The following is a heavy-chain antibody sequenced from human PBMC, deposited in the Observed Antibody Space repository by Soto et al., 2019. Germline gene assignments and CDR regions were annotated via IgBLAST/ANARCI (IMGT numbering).Heavy chain of an antibody. Sequence: GGSLRLSCAASGFTFSSYWMSWVRQAPGKGLEWVANIKQDGSEKYYVDSVKGRFTISRDNAKNSLYPQMNSLRAEDTAVYYCAREGSTVTAYYYYMDVWGKGTTVTVSS. CDR1: GFTFSSYW. CDR3: AREGSTVTAYYYYMDV. J-gene: IGHJ6*03. CDR2: IKQDGSEK. V-gene: IGHV3-7*01. D-gene: IGHD4-17*01.